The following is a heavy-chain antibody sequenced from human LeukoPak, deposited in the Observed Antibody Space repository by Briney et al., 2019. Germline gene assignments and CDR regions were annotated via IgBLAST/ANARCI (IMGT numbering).Heavy chain of an antibody. Sequence: GGSLRLSCAASGFSFSTYWMSWVRQAPGKGREGVASITQDGSEKYYVDSVEGRFTISRDNAKNSLYLQMNGLRAEDTAVYYCARDRWGLLGGDFWGQGTLVTVSS. CDR2: ITQDGSEK. CDR3: ARDRWGLLGGDF. J-gene: IGHJ4*02. V-gene: IGHV3-7*04. CDR1: GFSFSTYW. D-gene: IGHD2-8*01.